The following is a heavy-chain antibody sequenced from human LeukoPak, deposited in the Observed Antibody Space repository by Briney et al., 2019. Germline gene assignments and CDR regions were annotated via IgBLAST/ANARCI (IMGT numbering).Heavy chain of an antibody. CDR3: ARRFGEFDY. D-gene: IGHD3-10*01. J-gene: IGHJ4*02. CDR1: GGSFSGYY. Sequence: SETLSLTCAVYGGSFSGYYWSWIRQPPGKGLEWIGEINHSGSTNYNPSLESRVTISVDTSKNQFSLKLSSVTAADTAVYYCARRFGEFDYWGQGTLVTVSS. V-gene: IGHV4-34*01. CDR2: INHSGST.